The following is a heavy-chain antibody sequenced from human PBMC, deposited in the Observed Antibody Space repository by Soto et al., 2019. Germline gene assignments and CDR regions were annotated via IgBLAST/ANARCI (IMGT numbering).Heavy chain of an antibody. CDR2: ISYDGSNK. D-gene: IGHD3-16*01. V-gene: IGHV3-30-3*01. Sequence: QVQLVESGGGVVQPGRSLRLSCAASGFTFSSYAMHWVRQAPGKGLEWVAVISYDGSNKYYADSVQGRFTISRDNSKNTLYLQMNSLRAEDTSVYYCARDVPSPRGMFVPWGQGTMVKVS. CDR1: GFTFSSYA. CDR3: ARDVPSPRGMFVP. J-gene: IGHJ5*02.